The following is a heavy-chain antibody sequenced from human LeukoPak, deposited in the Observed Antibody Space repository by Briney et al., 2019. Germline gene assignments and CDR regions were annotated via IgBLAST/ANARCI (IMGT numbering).Heavy chain of an antibody. Sequence: SETLSLTCTVSGYSISSGYYWGWIRQPPGKGLEWIGEINHSGSTNYNPSLKSRVTISVDTSKNQFSLKLSSVTAADTAVYYCARGGRLRYFDWLSDNWFDPWGQGTLVTVSS. J-gene: IGHJ5*02. CDR3: ARGGRLRYFDWLSDNWFDP. CDR1: GYSISSGYY. D-gene: IGHD3-9*01. CDR2: INHSGST. V-gene: IGHV4-38-2*02.